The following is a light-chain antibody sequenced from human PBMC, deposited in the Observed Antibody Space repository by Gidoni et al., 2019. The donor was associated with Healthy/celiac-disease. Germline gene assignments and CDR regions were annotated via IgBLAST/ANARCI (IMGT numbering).Light chain of an antibody. CDR3: QQLNSYPWT. CDR1: HGISSY. J-gene: IGKJ1*01. V-gene: IGKV1-9*01. CDR2: AAS. Sequence: DVQMTQLPSCLSASVGDRLTITCRASHGISSYLAWYQQKPGKAPKLLIYAASTLQSGVPSRFSGSGSGTEFTLTISSLQPEDFATYYCQQLNSYPWTFGQGTKVEIK.